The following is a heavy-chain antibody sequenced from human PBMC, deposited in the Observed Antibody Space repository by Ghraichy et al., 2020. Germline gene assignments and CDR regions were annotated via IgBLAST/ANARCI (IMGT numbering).Heavy chain of an antibody. Sequence: GGSLRLSCAASGFTFSSYGMHWVRQAPGKGLEWVAVIWYDGSNKYYADSVKGRFTISRDNSKNTLYLQMNSLRAEDTAVYYCARDAGSGSYSYYYYMDVWGKGTTVTVSS. J-gene: IGHJ6*03. D-gene: IGHD3-10*01. V-gene: IGHV3-33*01. CDR1: GFTFSSYG. CDR3: ARDAGSGSYSYYYYMDV. CDR2: IWYDGSNK.